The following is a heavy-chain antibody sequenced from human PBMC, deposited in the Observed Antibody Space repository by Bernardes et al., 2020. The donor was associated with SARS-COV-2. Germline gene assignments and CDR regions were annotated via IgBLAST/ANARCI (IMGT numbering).Heavy chain of an antibody. CDR1: GYTFTGYY. J-gene: IGHJ5*02. Sequence: ASVKVSCKASGYTFTGYYMHWVRQAPGQGLEWMGWINPNSGGTNYAQKFQGRVTMTRDTSISTAYMELSRLRSDDTAVYYCARSPHFWSRYLFDPWGQGTLVTVSS. V-gene: IGHV1-2*02. D-gene: IGHD3-3*02. CDR3: ARSPHFWSRYLFDP. CDR2: INPNSGGT.